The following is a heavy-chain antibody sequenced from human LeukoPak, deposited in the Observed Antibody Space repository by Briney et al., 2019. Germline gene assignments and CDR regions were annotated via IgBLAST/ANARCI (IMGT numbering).Heavy chain of an antibody. V-gene: IGHV1-69*06. CDR3: ARDFLYSSGWYENWFDP. CDR1: GGTFSSYA. J-gene: IGHJ5*02. Sequence: GASVKVSCKASGGTFSSYAISWVRQAPGQGLEWMGGIIPIFGTANYAQKFQGRVTITADKSTSTAYMELSSLRSEDTAVYYCARDFLYSSGWYENWFDPWGQGTLVTVSS. D-gene: IGHD6-19*01. CDR2: IIPIFGTA.